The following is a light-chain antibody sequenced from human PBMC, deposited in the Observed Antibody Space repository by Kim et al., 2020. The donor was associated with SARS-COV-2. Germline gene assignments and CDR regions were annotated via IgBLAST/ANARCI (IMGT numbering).Light chain of an antibody. CDR1: SSNIGAGYD. V-gene: IGLV1-40*01. J-gene: IGLJ3*02. CDR2: DNN. CDR3: QSYDSSLSGWV. Sequence: QSVLTQPPSVSGAPGQRVTISCTGSSSNIGAGYDVQWYQQVPGTTPKLLIYDNNNRPSGVPDRFSGSKSAPSASLAVTGLQAEDEADYYCQSYDSSLSGWVFGGGTQLTVL.